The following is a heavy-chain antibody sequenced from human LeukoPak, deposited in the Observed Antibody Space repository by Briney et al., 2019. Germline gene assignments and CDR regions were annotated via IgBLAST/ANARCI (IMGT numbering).Heavy chain of an antibody. J-gene: IGHJ4*02. V-gene: IGHV1-58*02. CDR3: AANGTTYYYDSSGYYVKQNFDY. D-gene: IGHD3-22*01. CDR2: IVVGSGNT. CDR1: GFTFTTSA. Sequence: ASVKVSCKASGFTFTTSAIQWVRQARGQRLEWIGWIVVGSGNTNYLQKVQERVTITRDMSTSTAYMELSSLRSEDTAVYYCAANGTTYYYDSSGYYVKQNFDYWGQGTLVTVSS.